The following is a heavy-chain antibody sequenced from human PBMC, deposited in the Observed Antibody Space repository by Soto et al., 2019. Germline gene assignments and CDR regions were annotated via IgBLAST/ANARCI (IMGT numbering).Heavy chain of an antibody. Sequence: EVQLVESGGGLVQPGGSLRLSCVASGFTFSSYSMNWVRQAPGKGLEWVSYISSSSSTIAYADSVKGRFTISRDNAKNSLYLQMNRLRDEDTAVYYCARDSSGWYWYFDLWGRGTLVTVSS. CDR2: ISSSSSTI. CDR1: GFTFSSYS. CDR3: ARDSSGWYWYFDL. D-gene: IGHD6-19*01. J-gene: IGHJ2*01. V-gene: IGHV3-48*02.